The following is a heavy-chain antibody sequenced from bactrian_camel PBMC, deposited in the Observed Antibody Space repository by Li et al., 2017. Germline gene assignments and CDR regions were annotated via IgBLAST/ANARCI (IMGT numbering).Heavy chain of an antibody. J-gene: IGHJ4*01. CDR1: GYGGSSYH. CDR2: FRSDGTT. CDR3: AGRDGRCGSSWSTYEYNW. V-gene: IGHV3S53*01. Sequence: HVQLVESGGGSVEAGGSLRLSCAATGYGGSSYHMYMAWFRQAVGMQREGVAYFRSDGTTNYPDSTKGRFTISEDNSKNTLYLKMNSPKPEDTAMYYCAGRDGRCGSSWSTYEYNWWGQGTQVTVS. D-gene: IGHD1*01.